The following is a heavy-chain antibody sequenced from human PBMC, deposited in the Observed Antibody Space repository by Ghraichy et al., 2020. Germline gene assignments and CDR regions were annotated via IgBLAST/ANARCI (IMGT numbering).Heavy chain of an antibody. Sequence: GGSLRLSCAASGFTFSNYWMHWVRQVPGKGLVWVSRINGGGTSTNYADSVKGRFTISRDNAKNTLYLQMNSLRAEDTAVYYCAKVTGDNWFDYWGQGTLVIVSS. J-gene: IGHJ4*02. V-gene: IGHV3-74*01. CDR2: INGGGTST. CDR1: GFTFSNYW. CDR3: AKVTGDNWFDY. D-gene: IGHD5-24*01.